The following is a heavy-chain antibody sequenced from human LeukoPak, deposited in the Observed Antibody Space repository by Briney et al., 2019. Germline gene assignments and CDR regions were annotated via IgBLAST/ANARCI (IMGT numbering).Heavy chain of an antibody. CDR3: ASSAAEYLYYFDY. CDR2: INHSGST. V-gene: IGHV4-34*01. D-gene: IGHD6-13*01. CDR1: GGSFRGYY. Sequence: KSSETLSLTCAVYGGSFRGYYWNWIRQPPGKGLEWIGEINHSGSTNYNPSLKSRVTISVDTSKNQFSLKLSSVTAADTAVYYCASSAAEYLYYFDYWGQGTLVTVSS. J-gene: IGHJ4*02.